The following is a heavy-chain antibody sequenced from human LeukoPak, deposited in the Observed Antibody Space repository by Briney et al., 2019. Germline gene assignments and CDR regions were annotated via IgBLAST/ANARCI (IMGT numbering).Heavy chain of an antibody. CDR2: IWYDRSNK. Sequence: GGSLRLSCAASGFTFSSYGMHWVRQAPGKGLEWVAVIWYDRSNKYYADSVKGRFTISRDNGKSSLYLQMNSLRVEDTALYYCVRQFASWGQGTLVTVSS. CDR3: VRQFAS. J-gene: IGHJ4*02. CDR1: GFTFSSYG. V-gene: IGHV3-33*01.